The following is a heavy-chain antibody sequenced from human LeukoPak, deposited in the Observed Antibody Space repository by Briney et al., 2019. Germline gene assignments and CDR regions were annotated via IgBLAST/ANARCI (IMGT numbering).Heavy chain of an antibody. CDR1: GGSIGSSNYY. CDR2: IYYSGST. D-gene: IGHD3-22*01. V-gene: IGHV4-39*07. Sequence: SETLSLTCTVSGGSIGSSNYYWGWIRQPPGKGLEWIGIIYYSGSTYYNPSLKSRVTISIDTSKNQFSLKLSSVTAADTAVYYCARDTSHYDSSGPSIDYWGQGTLVTVSP. J-gene: IGHJ4*02. CDR3: ARDTSHYDSSGPSIDY.